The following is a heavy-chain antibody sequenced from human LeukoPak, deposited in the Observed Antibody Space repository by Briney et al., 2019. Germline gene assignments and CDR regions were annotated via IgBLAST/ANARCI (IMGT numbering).Heavy chain of an antibody. CDR1: GFTFSGSS. Sequence: GGSLRLSRAASGFTFSGSSLQWVRQASGKGLEWLGRIRGKPNSYATAYAASVKSRFTISRDDSKNTAYLQMNSLKTEDTAVYYCARVSLGTGTTAYYYYMDVWGKGTTVTVSS. CDR3: ARVSLGTGTTAYYYYMDV. J-gene: IGHJ6*03. D-gene: IGHD3-16*02. V-gene: IGHV3-73*01. CDR2: IRGKPNSYAT.